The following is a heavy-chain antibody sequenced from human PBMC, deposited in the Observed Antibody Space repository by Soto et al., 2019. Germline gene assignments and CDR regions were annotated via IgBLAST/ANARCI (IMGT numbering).Heavy chain of an antibody. CDR2: IYHSGST. CDR3: ARQVEMATIFDY. V-gene: IGHV4-30-2*01. J-gene: IGHJ4*02. Sequence: SETLSLTCAVSGGSISSGGYSWSWIRQPPGKGLEWIGYIYHSGSTYYNSSLKSRVTISVDRSKNQFSLKLSSVTAADTAVYYCARQVEMATIFDYWGQGTLVTVSS. CDR1: GGSISSGGYS. D-gene: IGHD5-12*01.